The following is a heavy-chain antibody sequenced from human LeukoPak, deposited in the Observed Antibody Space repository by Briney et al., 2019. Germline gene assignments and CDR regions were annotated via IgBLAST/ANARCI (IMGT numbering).Heavy chain of an antibody. V-gene: IGHV3-7*01. CDR3: ASRQSHDSDDGIY. CDR1: GFTISNHW. J-gene: IGHJ4*02. D-gene: IGHD4-17*01. Sequence: PGGSLRLSCVASGFTISNHWMNWLRLAPGKGLEWVANIKPDGSEKYYVDSVKGRFTISRDNAKNSLYLQMNSLRVEDGAVYYCASRQSHDSDDGIYWGKGALVTVSS. CDR2: IKPDGSEK.